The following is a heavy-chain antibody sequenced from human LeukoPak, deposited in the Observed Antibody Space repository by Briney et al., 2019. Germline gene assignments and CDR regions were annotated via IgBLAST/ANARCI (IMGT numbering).Heavy chain of an antibody. CDR2: IYHSGST. CDR1: GGSISSYY. Sequence: SETLSLTCTVSGGSISSYYWSWIRQPPGKGLEWIGYIYHSGSTYYNPSLKSRVTISVDRSKNQFSLKLSSVTAADTAVYYCARTDYYYYMDVWGKGTTVTVSS. CDR3: ARTDYYYYMDV. J-gene: IGHJ6*03. V-gene: IGHV4-4*09.